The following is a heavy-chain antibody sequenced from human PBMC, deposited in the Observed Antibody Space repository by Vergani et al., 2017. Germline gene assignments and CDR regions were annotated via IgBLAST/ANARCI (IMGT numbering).Heavy chain of an antibody. Sequence: QLQLQESGPGLVKPSETLALTCTVSGGSISSSSYYWGWIRQPPGKGLEWIGSIYYSGSTYYNPSLKSLVTISVDTSKYQFSLKLSSVTAADTAVYYCASHRIYDSSGYDYWGQGTLVTVSS. CDR3: ASHRIYDSSGYDY. CDR2: IYYSGST. V-gene: IGHV4-39*01. J-gene: IGHJ4*02. D-gene: IGHD3-22*01. CDR1: GGSISSSSYY.